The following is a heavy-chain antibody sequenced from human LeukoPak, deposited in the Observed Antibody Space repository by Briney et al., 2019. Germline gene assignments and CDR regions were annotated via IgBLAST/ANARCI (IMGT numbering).Heavy chain of an antibody. D-gene: IGHD1-26*01. CDR1: GGSISSYY. V-gene: IGHV4-59*01. Sequence: SETLSLTCTVSGGSISSYYWSWIRQPPGKGLEWIGYIYCSGSTNYNPSLKSRVTISVDTSKNQFSLKLSSVTAADTAVYYCARGRYSGSYYTAQANAFDIWGQGTMVTVSS. J-gene: IGHJ3*02. CDR3: ARGRYSGSYYTAQANAFDI. CDR2: IYCSGST.